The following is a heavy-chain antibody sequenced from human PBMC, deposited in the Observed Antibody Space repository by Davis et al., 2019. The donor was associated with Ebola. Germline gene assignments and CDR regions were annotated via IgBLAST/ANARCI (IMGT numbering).Heavy chain of an antibody. V-gene: IGHV4-34*01. CDR3: ARAATVGAWFDP. CDR2: INHSGST. D-gene: IGHD4-11*01. Sequence: MPSETLSLTCTVSGGSISSYYWSWIRQPPGKGLEWIGEINHSGSTNYNPSLKSRVTISVDTSKNQFSLKLSSVTAADTAVYYCARAATVGAWFDPWGQGTLVTVSS. CDR1: GGSISSYY. J-gene: IGHJ5*02.